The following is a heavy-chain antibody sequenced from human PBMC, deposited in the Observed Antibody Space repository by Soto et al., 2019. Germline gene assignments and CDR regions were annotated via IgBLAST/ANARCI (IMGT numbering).Heavy chain of an antibody. V-gene: IGHV1-3*05. CDR1: GYTFISYA. D-gene: IGHD2-15*01. J-gene: IGHJ4*02. CDR3: AAGGGGSRY. CDR2: INPGNGDT. Sequence: QVQLVQSGAEEKKSGASVKVSCKASGYTFISYAMHWVRQAPGQRLEWMGWINPGNGDTIYSQTLQGRVTLTRDTSANTAYMALTSLNSADTAVYYCAAGGGGSRYWGQGTLVTVSS.